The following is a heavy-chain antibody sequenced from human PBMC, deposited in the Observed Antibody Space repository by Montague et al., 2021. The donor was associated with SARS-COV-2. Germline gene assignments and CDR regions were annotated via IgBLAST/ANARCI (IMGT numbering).Heavy chain of an antibody. V-gene: IGHV4-34*01. CDR3: ARGRQHFNMIVVVMTGGEYYLDH. CDR1: GGSFSDYF. Sequence: SETLSLTCAVYGGSFSDYFWTWIRQPPGKGLEWIGEINHRGTSNYNPSLKSRVSISVDTSKNQFSLYLGSVTAADTAVYYCARGRQHFNMIVVVMTGGEYYLDHGGQGTRSPSPQ. CDR2: INHRGTS. J-gene: IGHJ4*02. D-gene: IGHD3-22*01.